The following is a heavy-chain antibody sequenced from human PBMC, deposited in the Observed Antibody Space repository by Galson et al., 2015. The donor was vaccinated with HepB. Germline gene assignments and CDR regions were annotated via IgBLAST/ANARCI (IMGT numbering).Heavy chain of an antibody. CDR2: IYYRTKRYN. J-gene: IGHJ4*02. Sequence: CVIFGDSVSGYSSTCNSIRQSPQRGLEWLGRIYYRTKRYNDDTVSEKIRILINPATSKNQFSLQLNIVTPEDTAFYYCESGEEGRRSHLNFDYWDQGTQVTVSS. CDR3: ESGEEGRRSHLNFDY. V-gene: IGHV6-1*01. CDR1: GDSVSGYSST. D-gene: IGHD3-10*01.